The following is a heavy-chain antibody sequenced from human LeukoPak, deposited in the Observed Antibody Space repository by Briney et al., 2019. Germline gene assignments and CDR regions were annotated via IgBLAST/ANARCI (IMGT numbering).Heavy chain of an antibody. Sequence: GASVRVSCKASGYTLTGSYMHWVRQAPGQGLEWMGWINPNSGGTNYAQKFQGRVTMTRDTSISTAYMELSSLRSDDTAVYYCARQYSSSWSNLFDPWGQGTLVTVSS. D-gene: IGHD6-13*01. J-gene: IGHJ5*02. CDR1: GYTLTGSY. V-gene: IGHV1-2*02. CDR2: INPNSGGT. CDR3: ARQYSSSWSNLFDP.